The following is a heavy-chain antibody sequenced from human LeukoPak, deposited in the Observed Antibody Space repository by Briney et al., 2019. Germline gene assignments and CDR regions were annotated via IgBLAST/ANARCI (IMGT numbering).Heavy chain of an antibody. CDR1: GRSISSSRDY. J-gene: IGHJ4*02. V-gene: IGHV4-39*01. Sequence: SETLSLTCTVSGRSISSSRDYWGWIRQPPGKGLEWIGSIYYSGSTYYNPSLKSRVTISVDTSKNQFSLKLSSVTAADTAVYYCARHVEIAVAGPIDYWGQGTLVTVSS. D-gene: IGHD6-19*01. CDR2: IYYSGST. CDR3: ARHVEIAVAGPIDY.